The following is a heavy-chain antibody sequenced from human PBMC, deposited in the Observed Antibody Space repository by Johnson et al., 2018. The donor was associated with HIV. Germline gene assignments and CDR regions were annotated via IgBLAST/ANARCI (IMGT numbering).Heavy chain of an antibody. D-gene: IGHD4-17*01. V-gene: IGHV3-30*18. CDR2: ISYDGSNK. CDR1: AFTFSRYG. J-gene: IGHJ3*02. Sequence: QVQLVESGGGVVQPGRSLRLSCAASAFTFSRYGIHWVRQAPGKGLEWVALISYDGSNKYYADSVKGRFTISRDNSKNTLYLQMNSLGAEDTAVYYCAKLVVDYVSNAFDIWGQGTMVTVSS. CDR3: AKLVVDYVSNAFDI.